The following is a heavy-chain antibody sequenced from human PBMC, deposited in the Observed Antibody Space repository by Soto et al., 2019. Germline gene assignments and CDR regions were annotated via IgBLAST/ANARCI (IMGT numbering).Heavy chain of an antibody. Sequence: ASVKVSCKASGYTFTSYAMHWVRQAPGQRLEWMGWINAGNGNTKYSQKFQGRVTITRDTSASTAYMERSSLRSEDTAVYYCARVKGVTMVRGVKESRGWFDPWGQGTLVTVSS. CDR3: ARVKGVTMVRGVKESRGWFDP. V-gene: IGHV1-3*01. CDR2: INAGNGNT. J-gene: IGHJ5*02. D-gene: IGHD3-10*01. CDR1: GYTFTSYA.